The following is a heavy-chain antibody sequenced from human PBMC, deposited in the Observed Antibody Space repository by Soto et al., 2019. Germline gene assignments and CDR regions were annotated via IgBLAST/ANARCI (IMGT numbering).Heavy chain of an antibody. CDR2: IYPGDSDT. J-gene: IGHJ6*04. V-gene: IGHV5-51*01. D-gene: IGHD3-10*01. CDR3: AIRGMVRGVLCCYGMDV. Sequence: PGESLKISCKGSGYSFTSYWIGWVRQMPGKGLEWMGIIYPGDSDTRYSPSFQGQVTISADKSISTAYLQGSSLKASDAPMYYVAIRGMVRGVLCCYGMDVWGTWTTVPVAS. CDR1: GYSFTSYW.